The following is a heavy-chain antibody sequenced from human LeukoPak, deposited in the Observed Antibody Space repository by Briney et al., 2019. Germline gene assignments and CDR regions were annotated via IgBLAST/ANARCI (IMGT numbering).Heavy chain of an antibody. Sequence: GGSLRLSCAASGFTFNSYAMGWVRQAPGKGLEWVSTISSSGGRTYYADSVKGRFTISRDDSKNTFYLQMNSLRAKDTAVYHCGKEGGLYDSGGYFDYWGQGALVTVSS. CDR2: ISSSGGRT. V-gene: IGHV3-23*01. CDR1: GFTFNSYA. D-gene: IGHD3-3*01. CDR3: GKEGGLYDSGGYFDY. J-gene: IGHJ4*02.